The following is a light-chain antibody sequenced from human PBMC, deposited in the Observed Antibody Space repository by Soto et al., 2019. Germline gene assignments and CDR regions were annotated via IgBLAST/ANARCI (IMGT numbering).Light chain of an antibody. CDR2: GAS. CDR3: XQYGST. CDR1: QSVSSSY. V-gene: IGKV3-20*01. J-gene: IGKJ3*01. Sequence: EIVLTQSPGTLSLSPGERATLSCRASQSVSSSYLAWYQQKPGQAPRLLIYGASSRATGIPDRFSGSGSGTDFTLTXSRLEPXDXXXXXXXQYGSTFGPGTKVDIK.